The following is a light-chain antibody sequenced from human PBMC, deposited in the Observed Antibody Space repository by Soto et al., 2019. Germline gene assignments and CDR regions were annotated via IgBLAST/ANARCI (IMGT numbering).Light chain of an antibody. CDR3: QQYESSPTT. J-gene: IGKJ4*01. CDR2: GAS. CDR1: QSGSSTY. Sequence: EIVLTQSPGTLSLSPGERATLSGRASQSGSSTYLAWYQQKPGQAPRLLIYGASSRATGIPDRFSGSGSGTDFTLTISRLEPEDFAVYYCQQYESSPTTFGGGTKVEIK. V-gene: IGKV3-20*01.